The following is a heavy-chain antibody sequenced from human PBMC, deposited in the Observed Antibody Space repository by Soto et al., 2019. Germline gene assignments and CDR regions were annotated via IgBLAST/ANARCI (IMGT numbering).Heavy chain of an antibody. J-gene: IGHJ6*02. Sequence: QVQLVQSGAEVKKPGSSVKVSCKTSGVSFNNNGIGWVRQAPGHGLEWMGGVSPPFRTSNYARKFQGRISITADASKGTVNMELSSLTSEDTAQYYCARVLYYGSGSYSPYGMYVWGQGTTVTVSS. CDR3: ARVLYYGSGSYSPYGMYV. D-gene: IGHD3-10*01. V-gene: IGHV1-69*01. CDR1: GVSFNNNG. CDR2: VSPPFRTS.